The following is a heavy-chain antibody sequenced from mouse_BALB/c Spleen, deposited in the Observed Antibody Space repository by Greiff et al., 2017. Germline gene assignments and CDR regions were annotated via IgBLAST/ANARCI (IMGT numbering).Heavy chain of an antibody. V-gene: IGHV1-69*02. Sequence: QVQLQQSGAELVKPGASVKLSCKASGYTFTSYWMHWVKQRPGQGLEWIGEIDPSDSYTNYNQKFKGKATLTVDKSSSTAYMQLSSLTSEDSAVYYCARWGYDAMDYWGQGTSVTVSS. CDR3: ARWGYDAMDY. CDR2: IDPSDSYT. J-gene: IGHJ4*01. CDR1: GYTFTSYW.